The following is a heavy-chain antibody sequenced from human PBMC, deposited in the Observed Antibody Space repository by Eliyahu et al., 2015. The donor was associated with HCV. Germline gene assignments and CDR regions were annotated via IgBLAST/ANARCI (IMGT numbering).Heavy chain of an antibody. J-gene: IGHJ4*02. Sequence: QITLKESGPTLVKPTQTLTLTCTXSGFSVTTSRVGVGWIRQSPGKALEWLAFISWDDDKRYSPSLKSRLTISKDTSKNQVVLTMTNMDPMDTGTYYCASSTKFEYWGQGTLVTVSS. CDR2: ISWDDDK. V-gene: IGHV2-5*02. CDR1: GFSVTTSRVG. CDR3: ASSTKFEY. D-gene: IGHD5/OR15-5a*01.